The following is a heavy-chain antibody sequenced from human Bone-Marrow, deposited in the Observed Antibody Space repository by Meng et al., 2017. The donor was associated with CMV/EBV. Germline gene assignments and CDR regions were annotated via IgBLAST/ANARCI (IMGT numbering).Heavy chain of an antibody. Sequence: GESLKIPCAASGFTFSSYSMNWVRQAPGKGLEWVSSISSSSSYIYYADSVKGRFTISRDNAKNSLYLQMNSLSAEDTAVYYCASRATIFGVVWRGGTPNYNWFDPWGQATLVTVSS. CDR3: ASRATIFGVVWRGGTPNYNWFDP. D-gene: IGHD3-3*01. J-gene: IGHJ5*02. CDR2: ISSSSSYI. CDR1: GFTFSSYS. V-gene: IGHV3-21*01.